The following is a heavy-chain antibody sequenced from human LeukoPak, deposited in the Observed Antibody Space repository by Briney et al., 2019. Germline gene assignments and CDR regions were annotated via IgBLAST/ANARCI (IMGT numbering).Heavy chain of an antibody. J-gene: IGHJ3*02. V-gene: IGHV3-48*04. D-gene: IGHD2-2*02. CDR3: ARDQRAYTEDAFDI. Sequence: GSLRLSCAASGFTFSSYAMNWVRQAPGKGLEWVSYISSSSSTIYYAVSMKGGFTNSRDNTEKSLYLQMDSLRAEDTAVYYCARDQRAYTEDAFDIWGQGTMVTVSS. CDR2: ISSSSSTI. CDR1: GFTFSSYA.